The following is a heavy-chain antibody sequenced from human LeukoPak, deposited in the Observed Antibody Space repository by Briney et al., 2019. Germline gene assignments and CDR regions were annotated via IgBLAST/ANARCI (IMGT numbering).Heavy chain of an antibody. V-gene: IGHV1-24*01. CDR2: FDPENDER. D-gene: IGHD4-11*01. J-gene: IGHJ4*02. CDR3: ATEMTSVVPDY. Sequence: ASVKVFCKVSGQTLSELTMHWVRQAPGKGLEWMGGFDPENDERMYARNFRGRVTMTEDTSTDTAYMELSSLRSEDTAVYFCATEMTSVVPDYWGQGTLVTVSS. CDR1: GQTLSELT.